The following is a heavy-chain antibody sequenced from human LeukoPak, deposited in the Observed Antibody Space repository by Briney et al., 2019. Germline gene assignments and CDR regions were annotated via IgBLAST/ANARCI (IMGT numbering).Heavy chain of an antibody. D-gene: IGHD5-24*01. CDR2: IRSKAVNYAT. CDR1: GFTFSGSP. Sequence: GGSLILSCAASGFTFSGSPILWVRQASGKGLEWVGRIRSKAVNYATAYAASVQGRCTISRDDSKNTAYLQLNSLKIEDTAVYYCTQFNYWGQGALVTVSS. V-gene: IGHV3-73*01. CDR3: TQFNY. J-gene: IGHJ4*02.